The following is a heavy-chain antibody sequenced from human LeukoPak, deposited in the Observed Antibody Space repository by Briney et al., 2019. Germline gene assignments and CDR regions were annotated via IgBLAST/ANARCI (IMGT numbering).Heavy chain of an antibody. J-gene: IGHJ4*02. V-gene: IGHV1-8*01. Sequence: ASVKVSCKASGYTFTSYDINWVRQATGQGLEWMGWMNPNSGNTDYAQKFKGRVTRTRNTSISTAYMDLSTLTSEDTPVYYCARGGGGGNRALDYWGQETLVTVSS. CDR2: MNPNSGNT. CDR1: GYTFTSYD. D-gene: IGHD4-23*01. CDR3: ARGGGGGNRALDY.